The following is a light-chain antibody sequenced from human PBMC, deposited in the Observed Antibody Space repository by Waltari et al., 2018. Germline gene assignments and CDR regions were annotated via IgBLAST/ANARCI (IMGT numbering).Light chain of an antibody. CDR2: GAS. CDR1: QRISTN. CDR3: QQYNNWPPLT. V-gene: IGKV3-15*01. Sequence: EVVMTQSPATLSVSPGERAILSCNASQRISTNLAWYQQKPGQAPRLLIYGASTRVTNIPARFSGSGSETEFTLTISSLQSEDFAVYYCQQYNNWPPLTVGGGTRVEIK. J-gene: IGKJ4*01.